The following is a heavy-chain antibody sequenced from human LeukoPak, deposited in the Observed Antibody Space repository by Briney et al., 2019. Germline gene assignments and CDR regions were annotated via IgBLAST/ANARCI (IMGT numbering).Heavy chain of an antibody. D-gene: IGHD5-12*01. J-gene: IGHJ4*02. V-gene: IGHV1-69*04. CDR2: IIPILGIA. Sequence: SVKVSCKASGGTFSSYAISWVRQAPGQGLEWMGRIIPILGIANYAQKFQGRVTITADKSTSTAYMELSSLRSEDTAVYYCARHSPVSGFGAFDYWGQGTLVTVSS. CDR1: GGTFSSYA. CDR3: ARHSPVSGFGAFDY.